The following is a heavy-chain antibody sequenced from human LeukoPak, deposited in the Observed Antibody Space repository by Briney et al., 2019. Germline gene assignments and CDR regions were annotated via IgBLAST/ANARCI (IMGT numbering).Heavy chain of an antibody. CDR3: AREAHYYDSSGYYSVNFDY. J-gene: IGHJ4*02. Sequence: SETLSLTCTVSGGSISSYYWSWIRQPPGKGLEWIGYIYYSGSTNYNPSLKSRVTISVDTSKNQFSLKLSSVTAADTAVYYCAREAHYYDSSGYYSVNFDYWGQGTLVTVSS. CDR1: GGSISSYY. CDR2: IYYSGST. D-gene: IGHD3-22*01. V-gene: IGHV4-59*01.